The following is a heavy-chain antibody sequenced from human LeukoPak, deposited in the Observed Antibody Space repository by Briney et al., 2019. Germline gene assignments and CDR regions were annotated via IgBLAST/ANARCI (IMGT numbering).Heavy chain of an antibody. CDR3: ARDRGSSWYVDY. V-gene: IGHV1-2*02. D-gene: IGHD6-13*01. CDR2: FNPSSGGT. Sequence: ASVKVSCKTSGYSFTSYYIHWVRQAPGQGLEWMGWFNPSSGGTEYAQKFQGRVTMTGDTSISTAYMELSRLRSDDTAVYYCARDRGSSWYVDYWGQGTLVTVSS. J-gene: IGHJ4*02. CDR1: GYSFTSYY.